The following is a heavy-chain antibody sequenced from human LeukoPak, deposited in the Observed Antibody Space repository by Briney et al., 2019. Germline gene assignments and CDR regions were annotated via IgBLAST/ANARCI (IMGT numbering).Heavy chain of an antibody. Sequence: GGSLRLSCAASGFTFSSYAMSWVRQAPGKRLEWVSVISDSGDRTYYADSVKGRFAISRDNSKNTLYLQMNSLRAEDTAVYYCAKPPYSSTWNIDYWGQGSLVTVSS. D-gene: IGHD6-13*01. CDR3: AKPPYSSTWNIDY. CDR2: ISDSGDRT. J-gene: IGHJ4*02. CDR1: GFTFSSYA. V-gene: IGHV3-23*01.